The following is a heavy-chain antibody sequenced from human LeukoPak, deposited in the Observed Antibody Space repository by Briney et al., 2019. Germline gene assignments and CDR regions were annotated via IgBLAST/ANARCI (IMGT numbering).Heavy chain of an antibody. J-gene: IGHJ4*02. CDR2: ISSSGAAK. CDR3: ARFYYGSGRPTQLDY. Sequence: GGSLRLSCAASGFIFNDYYMSWIRQAPGKGLEWISYISSSGAAKSYADSVKGRFTISRDNAEKSLYLLMNSLRAEDTAVCYCARFYYGSGRPTQLDYWGQGTLVTVSS. D-gene: IGHD3-10*01. V-gene: IGHV3-11*01. CDR1: GFIFNDYY.